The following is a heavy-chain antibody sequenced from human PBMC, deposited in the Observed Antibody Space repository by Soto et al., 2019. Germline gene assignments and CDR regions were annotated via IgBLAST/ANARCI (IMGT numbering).Heavy chain of an antibody. J-gene: IGHJ3*02. D-gene: IGHD1-26*01. CDR1: GGSTSSYY. CDR3: ARGGSYLGLLAFDI. CDR2: IYYSGST. Sequence: SETLSLTCTVSGGSTSSYYWSWIRQPPGKGLEWIGYIYYSGSTNYNPSLKSRVTISVDTSKNQFSLKLSSVTAADTAVYYCARGGSYLGLLAFDIWGQGTMVTVSS. V-gene: IGHV4-59*01.